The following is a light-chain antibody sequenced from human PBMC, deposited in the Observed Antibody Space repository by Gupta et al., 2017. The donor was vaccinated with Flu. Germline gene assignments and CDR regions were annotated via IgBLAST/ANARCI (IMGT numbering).Light chain of an antibody. CDR1: QSVGTS. J-gene: IGKJ3*01. CDR2: DAS. CDR3: QQRRDWPVS. Sequence: PATLSVSPGERATLSCRASQSVGTSLAWYQQKPGQAPRLLIYDASNRATGIPARFSGSGSGTDFTLTISNLEPEDFAVYYCQQRRDWPVSFGHGTKVDIK. V-gene: IGKV3-11*01.